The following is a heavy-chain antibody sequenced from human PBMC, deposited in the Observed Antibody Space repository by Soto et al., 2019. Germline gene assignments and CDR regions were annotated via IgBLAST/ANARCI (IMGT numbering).Heavy chain of an antibody. Sequence: VQLQESGPGLVNPSGTLSLTCAVSGGSLSSSSWWSWVRQPPWKALEWLGEISYSGSTKYNPSLNSRVTISADQSKNDFSLRLSSVTAADTDVYYCMHHGGDPYYQDFCGQGMLVTVSS. CDR3: MHHGGDPYYQDF. J-gene: IGHJ4*02. CDR1: GGSLSSSSW. D-gene: IGHD1-26*01. CDR2: ISYSGST. V-gene: IGHV4-4*02.